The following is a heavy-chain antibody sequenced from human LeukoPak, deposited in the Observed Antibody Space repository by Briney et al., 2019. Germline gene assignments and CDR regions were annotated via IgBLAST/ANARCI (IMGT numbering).Heavy chain of an antibody. CDR2: INWNGVKT. CDR3: ARDMITFGGAIAYAFDI. CDR1: GFTFDDYG. Sequence: GGSPRLSCAASGFTFDDYGLSWVRQAPGKGLEWDSGINWNGVKTGYVDSVKGRFTISRDNAKNSLYLQMNSLRAEDTAFYYCARDMITFGGAIAYAFDIWGRGTMVTVSS. J-gene: IGHJ3*02. V-gene: IGHV3-20*04. D-gene: IGHD3-16*02.